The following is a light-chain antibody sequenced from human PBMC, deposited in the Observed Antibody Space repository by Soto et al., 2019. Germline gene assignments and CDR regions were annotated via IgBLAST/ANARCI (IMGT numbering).Light chain of an antibody. CDR2: AAS. Sequence: DIQMTQSPSSLSASVGDRVTITCRASQSISSYLNWYQQKPGKAPKLLIYAASSLQSGVPSRFSGSGSGTDLTITISSLQPEDFATYDCQQSYSTPRTFGQGTKVDIK. CDR3: QQSYSTPRT. J-gene: IGKJ1*01. CDR1: QSISSY. V-gene: IGKV1-39*01.